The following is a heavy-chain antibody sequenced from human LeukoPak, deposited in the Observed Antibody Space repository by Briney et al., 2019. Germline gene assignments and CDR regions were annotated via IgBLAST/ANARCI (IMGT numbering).Heavy chain of an antibody. CDR2: MNPNSGNT. J-gene: IGHJ5*02. Sequence: ASVKVSCKASGYTFSNYDINWVRQATGQGLEWMGWMNPNSGNTGYAQKFQGRVTITRNTSISTAYMELSSLRSEDTAVYYCATHHPYYYDSSGSQLWFDPWGQGTLVTVSS. D-gene: IGHD3-22*01. CDR3: ATHHPYYYDSSGSQLWFDP. V-gene: IGHV1-8*03. CDR1: GYTFSNYD.